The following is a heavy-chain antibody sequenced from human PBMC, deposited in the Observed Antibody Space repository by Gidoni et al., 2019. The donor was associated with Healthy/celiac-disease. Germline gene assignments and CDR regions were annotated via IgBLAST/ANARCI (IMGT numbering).Heavy chain of an antibody. CDR3: ARANGLEYYYYGMDV. CDR1: GFTFSSYS. CDR2: ISRSRITI. V-gene: IGHV3-48*02. D-gene: IGHD3-3*01. J-gene: IGHJ6*02. Sequence: EVQLVESGGGLVQPGGSLRLPGAASGFTFSSYSMNWVRQAPGKGLEWVSDISRSRITIYYADSVKGRFTISRDNAKNSLYLQMNSLRDEDTAVYYCARANGLEYYYYGMDVWGQGTTVTVSS.